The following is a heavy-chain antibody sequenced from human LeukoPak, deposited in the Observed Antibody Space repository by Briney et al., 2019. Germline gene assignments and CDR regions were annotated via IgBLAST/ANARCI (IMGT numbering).Heavy chain of an antibody. J-gene: IGHJ4*02. CDR3: ARDSRELHPDYYFDY. Sequence: GASVKVSCKASGGTFSSYAISWVRQAPGQGLEWMGGIIPIFGTANYAQKFQGRVTITADKSTSTAYMELSSLRSEDTAVYYCARDSRELHPDYYFDYWGQGTLVTVSS. V-gene: IGHV1-69*06. CDR1: GGTFSSYA. D-gene: IGHD1-26*01. CDR2: IIPIFGTA.